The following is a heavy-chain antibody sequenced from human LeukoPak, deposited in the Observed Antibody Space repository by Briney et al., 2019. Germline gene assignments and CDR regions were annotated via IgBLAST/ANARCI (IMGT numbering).Heavy chain of an antibody. CDR3: ARVGVMVRGVFDY. D-gene: IGHD3-10*01. CDR1: GGSISSYY. V-gene: IGHV4-59*01. CDR2: IYYSGST. J-gene: IGHJ4*02. Sequence: SETLSLTCTVSGGSISSYYWSWIRQPRGKGLEWIGYIYYSGSTNYNPSLKSRVTISEDTSKNQFSLKLSSVTAADTAVYYCARVGVMVRGVFDYWGQGTLVTVSS.